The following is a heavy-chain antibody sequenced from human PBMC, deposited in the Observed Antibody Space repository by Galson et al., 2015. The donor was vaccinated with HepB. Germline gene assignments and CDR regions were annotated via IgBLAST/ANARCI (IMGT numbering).Heavy chain of an antibody. CDR2: IKEDGSDK. CDR3: AREGRSSSWDDWYFDL. J-gene: IGHJ2*01. CDR1: GFTFSSYW. Sequence: SLRLSCAASGFTFSSYWMIWVRQAPGKGLEWVATIKEDGSDKHYGDSVKGRFTISRDNAKNSLYLQMNSLRPEDTAVYYCAREGRSSSWDDWYFDLWGRGTLVTVSS. D-gene: IGHD2-2*01. V-gene: IGHV3-7*01.